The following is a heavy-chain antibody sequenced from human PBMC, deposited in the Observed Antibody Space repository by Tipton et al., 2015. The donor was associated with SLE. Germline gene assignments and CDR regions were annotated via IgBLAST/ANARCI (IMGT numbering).Heavy chain of an antibody. Sequence: TLSLTCSVSGGSISSSGYYWGWIRQPPGKGLEWIGTIYYSGGTSYNPSLKSRVTISVDTSKNQFSPKLNSVTAGDTAVYYCARQGTTRSPFDYWGQGTLVTVSS. J-gene: IGHJ4*02. CDR3: ARQGTTRSPFDY. CDR1: GGSISSSGYY. V-gene: IGHV4-39*07. D-gene: IGHD1-14*01. CDR2: IYYSGGT.